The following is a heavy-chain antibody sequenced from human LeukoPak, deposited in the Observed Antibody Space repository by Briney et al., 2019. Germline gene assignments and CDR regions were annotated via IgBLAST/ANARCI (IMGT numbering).Heavy chain of an antibody. Sequence: GASVKVSCKASGGTFSSYAISWVRQAPGQGLEWMGGIIPIFGTANYAQKFQGRVTITTDESTSTAYMELSSLRSEDTAVYYCARGPSAIFGVVIGAFDIWGQGTMVTVSS. V-gene: IGHV1-69*05. J-gene: IGHJ3*02. CDR1: GGTFSSYA. D-gene: IGHD3-3*01. CDR3: ARGPSAIFGVVIGAFDI. CDR2: IIPIFGTA.